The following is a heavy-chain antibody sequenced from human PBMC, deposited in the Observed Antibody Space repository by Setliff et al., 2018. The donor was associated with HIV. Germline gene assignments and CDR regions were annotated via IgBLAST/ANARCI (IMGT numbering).Heavy chain of an antibody. CDR2: IKQDGSEK. CDR1: GFSFNNYN. Sequence: GGSLRLSCAASGFSFNNYNMNWVRQAPGKGLEWVANIKQDGSEKYYVDSVKGRFTISRDNAKNSLYLQMNSLRAEDTAVYYCANPRIFSSMDVWGQGTTVTVSS. CDR3: ANPRIFSSMDV. D-gene: IGHD2-15*01. V-gene: IGHV3-7*01. J-gene: IGHJ6*02.